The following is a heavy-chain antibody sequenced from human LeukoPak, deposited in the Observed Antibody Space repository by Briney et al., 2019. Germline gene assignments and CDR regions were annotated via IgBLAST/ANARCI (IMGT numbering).Heavy chain of an antibody. CDR2: ISYDGRNE. CDR3: AKYSSSSNYYYGMDV. Sequence: PGRSLRLSCAASGFTFSPYGMNWVSQAPGKGLEWVAFISYDGRNEHYVDSVKGRFTISRDNSKNTLYLQMYSLRAEDTAVYYCAKYSSSSNYYYGMDVWGQGTTVTVSS. CDR1: GFTFSPYG. D-gene: IGHD6-13*01. V-gene: IGHV3-30*18. J-gene: IGHJ6*02.